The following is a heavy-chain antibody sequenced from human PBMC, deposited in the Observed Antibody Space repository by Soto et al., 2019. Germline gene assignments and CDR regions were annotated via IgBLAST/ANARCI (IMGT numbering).Heavy chain of an antibody. D-gene: IGHD3-3*01. V-gene: IGHV3-74*01. J-gene: IGHJ6*02. CDR1: GFTFSSYW. Sequence: EVQLVESGGGLVQPGGSLRLSCAASGFTFSSYWMHWVRQAPGKGLVWVSRINSDGSSTSYADSVKGRFTISRDNAKNTVYLQMNSLRAEDTAVYYCAREFDFWSGYPTGYYGMDVWGQGTTVTVSS. CDR3: AREFDFWSGYPTGYYGMDV. CDR2: INSDGSST.